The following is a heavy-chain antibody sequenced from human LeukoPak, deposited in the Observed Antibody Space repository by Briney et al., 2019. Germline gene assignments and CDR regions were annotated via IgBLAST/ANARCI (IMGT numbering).Heavy chain of an antibody. J-gene: IGHJ4*02. CDR1: GYTFTGYY. CDR2: INPNSGGT. V-gene: IGHV1-2*06. Sequence: GASVKVSCKASGYTFTGYYMHWVRHAPGQGLEWMVRINPNSGGTNYAQKFQGRVTVTRDTSINTAYMDLSRLRSDDTAVYYCARGRNSVYYFNVVAPSDFDYWGQGNLVPVSS. D-gene: IGHD3-22*01. CDR3: ARGRNSVYYFNVVAPSDFDY.